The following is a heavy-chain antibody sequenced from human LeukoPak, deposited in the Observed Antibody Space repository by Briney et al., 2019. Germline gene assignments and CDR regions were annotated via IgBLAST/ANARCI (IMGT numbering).Heavy chain of an antibody. CDR2: IYYSGST. J-gene: IGHJ4*02. D-gene: IGHD5-24*01. V-gene: IGHV4-59*01. CDR3: ARDADGYNAY. Sequence: SETLSLTCTVSGGSISSYYWSWIRQPPGKGLEWIGYIYYSGSTNYNPSLKSRVTISVDTSKNQFSLKLSSVTAADTAVYYCARDADGYNAYWGQGTLVTVSS. CDR1: GGSISSYY.